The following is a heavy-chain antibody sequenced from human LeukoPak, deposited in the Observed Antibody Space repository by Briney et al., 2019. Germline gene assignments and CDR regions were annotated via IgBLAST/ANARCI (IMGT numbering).Heavy chain of an antibody. CDR1: GGSISSYY. CDR2: IYYSGST. V-gene: IGHV4-59*01. CDR3: ATLYTVANFDY. J-gene: IGHJ4*02. D-gene: IGHD4-23*01. Sequence: SETLSLTCTVSGGSISSYYWSWIRQPPGKGLEWIGYIYYSGSTNYNPSLKSRVTISVDTSKNQFSLKLSSETAADTAVYYCATLYTVANFDYWGQGTLVTVSS.